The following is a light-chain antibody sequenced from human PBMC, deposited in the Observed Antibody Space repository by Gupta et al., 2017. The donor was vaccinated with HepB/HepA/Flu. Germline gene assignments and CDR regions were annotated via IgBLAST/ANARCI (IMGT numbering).Light chain of an antibody. CDR3: QQSYSTPCS. V-gene: IGKV1-39*01. CDR2: AAS. J-gene: IGKJ2*04. Sequence: DIQMTQSPSSLSASVGDRVTITCRASQSISSYLNWYQQKPGQAPKLLIYAASSLQSGVPLRFSGSGSGTDFTLTISSLQPEDFATYYCQQSYSTPCSFGQGTKLEIK. CDR1: QSISSY.